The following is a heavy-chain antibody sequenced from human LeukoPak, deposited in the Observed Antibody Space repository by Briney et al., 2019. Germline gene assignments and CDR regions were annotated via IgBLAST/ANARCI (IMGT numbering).Heavy chain of an antibody. J-gene: IGHJ3*02. D-gene: IGHD1-26*01. CDR3: ARDGRYYYAFDI. CDR1: GGSISGYY. Sequence: SETLSLTCTVSGGSISGYYWSWIRQPPGKGLEWIGYIHYSGSTNYNPSLKSRVTISIDTSKNQFSLKLSSVTAADTAVYYCARDGRYYYAFDIWGQGTMVTVSS. CDR2: IHYSGST. V-gene: IGHV4-59*12.